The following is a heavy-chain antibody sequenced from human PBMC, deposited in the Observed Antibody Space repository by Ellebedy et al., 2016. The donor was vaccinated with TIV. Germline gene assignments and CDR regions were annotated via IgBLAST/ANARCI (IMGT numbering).Heavy chain of an antibody. J-gene: IGHJ4*02. V-gene: IGHV2-5*02. CDR1: GFSLTTSGES. Sequence: SGPTLVKPTETLTLTCTFSGFSLTTSGESVGWLRQPPGKALEWLALIYWDDDEAYSPPLMSRLTITKDTSKNHVFLKVTNMEPADTATYYCAHRQNGFRGFDYWGQGALVTVSS. CDR3: AHRQNGFRGFDY. D-gene: IGHD5-24*01. CDR2: IYWDDDE.